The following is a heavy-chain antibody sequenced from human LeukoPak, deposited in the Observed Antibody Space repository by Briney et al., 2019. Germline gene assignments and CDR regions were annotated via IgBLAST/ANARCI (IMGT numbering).Heavy chain of an antibody. CDR3: TRSGYSNGYDY. Sequence: PGGSLRLSCVASGFTFSGHWMHWVRHVPGKGLMAVSRITPDGNAAAYADSVKGRFTISRDNAKNTLYLEMSSLTAEDTALYHCTRSGYSNGYDYWGQGTLVTVSS. J-gene: IGHJ4*02. D-gene: IGHD2-15*01. V-gene: IGHV3-74*03. CDR2: ITPDGNAA. CDR1: GFTFSGHW.